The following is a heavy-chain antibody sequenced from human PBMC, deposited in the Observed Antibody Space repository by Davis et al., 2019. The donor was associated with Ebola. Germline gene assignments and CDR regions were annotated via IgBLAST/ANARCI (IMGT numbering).Heavy chain of an antibody. V-gene: IGHV1-69*04. J-gene: IGHJ6*02. CDR2: IIPILGIA. CDR1: AGTFSSYA. Sequence: SVKVSCKASAGTFSSYAISWVRQAPGQGLEWMGRIIPILGIANYAQKFQGRVTITADKSTSTAYMELSSLRSEDTAVYYCTLVAARRGLYYYYGMDVWGQGTTVTVSS. CDR3: TLVAARRGLYYYYGMDV. D-gene: IGHD6-6*01.